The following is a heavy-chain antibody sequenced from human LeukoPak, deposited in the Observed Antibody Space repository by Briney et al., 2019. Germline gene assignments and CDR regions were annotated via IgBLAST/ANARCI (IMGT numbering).Heavy chain of an antibody. Sequence: PGGSLRLSCAASGFTLSSYGMHWVRQAPGKGLGWVAFIRYDGSNKYYADSVKGRFTISRDNSKNTLYLQMNSLRAEDTSVYYCAKDTTPPKAGFDPWGQGTLVTVSS. D-gene: IGHD1-14*01. CDR3: AKDTTPPKAGFDP. CDR1: GFTLSSYG. J-gene: IGHJ5*02. CDR2: IRYDGSNK. V-gene: IGHV3-30*02.